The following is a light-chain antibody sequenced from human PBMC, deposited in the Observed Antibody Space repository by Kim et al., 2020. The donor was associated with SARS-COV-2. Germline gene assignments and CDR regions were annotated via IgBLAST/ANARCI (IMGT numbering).Light chain of an antibody. J-gene: IGLJ3*02. V-gene: IGLV2-23*02. CDR1: NRDVGSYNL. Sequence: LTQPASVSGSPGQSITISCTGTNRDVGSYNLVSWYQQHPGKAPKLMISEVSKRPSGVSNRFSGSKSGNTASLTISGLQAEDEADYYCCSYAGSSTWMFGGGTQLTVL. CDR3: CSYAGSSTWM. CDR2: EVS.